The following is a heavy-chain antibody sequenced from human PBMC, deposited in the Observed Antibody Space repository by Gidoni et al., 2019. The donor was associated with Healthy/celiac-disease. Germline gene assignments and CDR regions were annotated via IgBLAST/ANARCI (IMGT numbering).Heavy chain of an antibody. D-gene: IGHD3-3*01. CDR1: GCTFSSYG. J-gene: IGHJ4*01. CDR3: AKGEKYDFWSGYPDY. CDR2: ISYDGSKK. V-gene: IGHV3-30*18. Sequence: VQLVESGGGVVKPGRYLRLYCATQGCTFSSYGMTWFRQEPGKGLVWVAVISYDGSKKYYAASVQDRFTISRDNYKNTQYRQMNSRRAEDTAVYYCAKGEKYDFWSGYPDYWGQGTLVTVSS.